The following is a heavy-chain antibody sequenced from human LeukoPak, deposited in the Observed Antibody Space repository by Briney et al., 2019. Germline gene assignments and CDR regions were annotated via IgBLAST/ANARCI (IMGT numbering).Heavy chain of an antibody. CDR1: GGSFSGYY. CDR3: ARVLGYCSGGSCYSRYYGMDV. V-gene: IGHV4-34*01. CDR2: INHSGST. Sequence: PSETLSLTCAVYGGSFSGYYWSWIRQPPGKGLEWIGEINHSGSTNYNPSLKSRVTISVDTSKNQFSLKLSSVTAADTAVYYCARVLGYCSGGSCYSRYYGMDVWGQGTTVTVSS. D-gene: IGHD2-15*01. J-gene: IGHJ6*02.